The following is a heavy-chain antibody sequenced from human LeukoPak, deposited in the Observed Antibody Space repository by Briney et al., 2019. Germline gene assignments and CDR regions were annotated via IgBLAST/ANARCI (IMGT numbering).Heavy chain of an antibody. J-gene: IGHJ4*02. CDR3: ARDPRGSFDY. CDR1: GFTLSSYW. D-gene: IGHD1-26*01. V-gene: IGHV3-7*01. Sequence: PGGSLRLSCAASGFTLSSYWMSWVRQAPGKGLEWVANIKQDGSEKYYVDSVKGRFTISRDNAKSSLYLQMNSLRAEDTAVYYCARDPRGSFDYWGQGTLVTVSS. CDR2: IKQDGSEK.